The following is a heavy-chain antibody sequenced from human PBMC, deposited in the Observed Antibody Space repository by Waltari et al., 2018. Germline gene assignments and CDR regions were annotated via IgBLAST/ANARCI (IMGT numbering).Heavy chain of an antibody. J-gene: IGHJ4*02. CDR1: GHAFTASS. Sequence: QVQLVQSGAAVKKPGASLAVACTASGHAFTASSMHWVRATPGQGREWMVLINPNRGVTNYAQKFQGRVTMTRDTSISTAYMELSRLRSDDTAVYYCARDMEWELRGSDYWGQGTLVTVSS. V-gene: IGHV1-2*02. D-gene: IGHD1-26*01. CDR2: INPNRGVT. CDR3: ARDMEWELRGSDY.